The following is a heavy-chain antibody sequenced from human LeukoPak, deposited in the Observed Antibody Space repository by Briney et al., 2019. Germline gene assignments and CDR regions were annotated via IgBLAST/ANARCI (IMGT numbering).Heavy chain of an antibody. CDR2: IWYDGSNK. CDR1: GFTFSNYG. D-gene: IGHD4-17*01. J-gene: IGHJ4*02. V-gene: IGHV3-33*01. Sequence: GGSLRLSCAASGFTFSNYGMHWVRQAPGKGLECVAAIWYDGSNKYYGDSVKGRFTISRDNSKNTLYLQMNSLRAEDTAAYYCARAGYGDPHFDFWGQGTLVTVSS. CDR3: ARAGYGDPHFDF.